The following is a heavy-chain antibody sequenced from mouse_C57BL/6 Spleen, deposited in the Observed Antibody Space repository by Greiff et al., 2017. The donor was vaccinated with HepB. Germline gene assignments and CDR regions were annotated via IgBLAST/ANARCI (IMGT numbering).Heavy chain of an antibody. CDR1: GFTFSSYT. Sequence: EVKLMESGGGLVKPGGSLKLSCAASGFTFSSYTMSWFRQTPEKRLEWVATISGGGGNTYYPDSVKGRFTISRDNAKNTLYLQMSSLRSEDTALYYGARQSYYGSSSFDYWGQGTTLTVSS. D-gene: IGHD1-1*01. CDR3: ARQSYYGSSSFDY. J-gene: IGHJ2*01. V-gene: IGHV5-9*01. CDR2: ISGGGGNT.